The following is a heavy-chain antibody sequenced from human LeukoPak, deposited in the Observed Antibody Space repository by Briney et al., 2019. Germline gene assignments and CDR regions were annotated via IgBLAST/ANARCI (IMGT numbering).Heavy chain of an antibody. Sequence: GGSLRLSCAASGFTFSSYSMNWVRQAPGKGLEWVSSISSSSSYIYYADSVKGRFTISRDNAKNSLYLQMNSLRAEDTAVYYCXXXXXXXXXXXPYNWFDPWGQGTLVTVSS. CDR3: XXXXXXXXXXXPYNWFDP. V-gene: IGHV3-21*01. CDR1: GFTFSSYS. J-gene: IGHJ5*02. CDR2: ISSSSSYI.